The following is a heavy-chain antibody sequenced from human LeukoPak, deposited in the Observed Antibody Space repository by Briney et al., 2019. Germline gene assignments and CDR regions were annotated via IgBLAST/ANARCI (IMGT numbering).Heavy chain of an antibody. D-gene: IGHD7-27*01. Sequence: GRSLRLSCAASGFTFSSYGMHWVRQAPGKGLEWVAVISYDGSNKYYADSVKGRFIISRDNSKNTLYLQMNSLRAEDTAVYYCAKDQWGIYYYYYMDVWGKGTTVTVSS. CDR2: ISYDGSNK. V-gene: IGHV3-30*18. CDR1: GFTFSSYG. J-gene: IGHJ6*03. CDR3: AKDQWGIYYYYYMDV.